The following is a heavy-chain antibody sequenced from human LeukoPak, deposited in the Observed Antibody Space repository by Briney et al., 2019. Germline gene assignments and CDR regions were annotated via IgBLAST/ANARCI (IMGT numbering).Heavy chain of an antibody. CDR3: AKDYGDYGRFDP. Sequence: GGSLRLSCAASGFTFSSYAMSWVRQAPGKALEWVSAISGSGGSTYYADSVKGRFTISRDNSKNTLYLQMNSLRAEDTAVYYCAKDYGDYGRFDPWGQGTLVTVSS. CDR2: ISGSGGST. V-gene: IGHV3-23*01. J-gene: IGHJ5*02. D-gene: IGHD4-17*01. CDR1: GFTFSSYA.